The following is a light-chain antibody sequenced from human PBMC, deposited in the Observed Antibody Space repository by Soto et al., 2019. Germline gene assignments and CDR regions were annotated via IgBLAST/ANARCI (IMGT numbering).Light chain of an antibody. V-gene: IGKV1-39*01. Sequence: DIQMTQSPSSLSASVGDRVTITCRASQTISNSLHWYQQKAGKAPKLLIYAAVTLQSGVPSRFSGSGSGTDFTLTIGSLQPEDYATYYCQQSYSTPPVTFGGGTKVDI. J-gene: IGKJ4*01. CDR1: QTISNS. CDR3: QQSYSTPPVT. CDR2: AAV.